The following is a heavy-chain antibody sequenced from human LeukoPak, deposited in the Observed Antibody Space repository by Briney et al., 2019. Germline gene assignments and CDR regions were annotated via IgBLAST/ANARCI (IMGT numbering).Heavy chain of an antibody. CDR2: IKKTGSET. V-gene: IGHV3-7*01. CDR3: AREDGYCSGGNCYSYFDS. J-gene: IGHJ4*02. Sequence: GGSLRLSCAASGFTFSSHWMHWVRQAPGKGLEWVAYIKKTGSETYYVDSVKGRFTITRDNARNSVFLQMNSLRAEDTAVYYCAREDGYCSGGNCYSYFDSWGQGTLVTVSS. CDR1: GFTFSSHW. D-gene: IGHD2-15*01.